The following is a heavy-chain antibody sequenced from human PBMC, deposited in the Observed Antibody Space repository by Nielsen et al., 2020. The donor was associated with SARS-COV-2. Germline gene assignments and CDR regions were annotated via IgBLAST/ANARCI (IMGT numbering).Heavy chain of an antibody. V-gene: IGHV3-23*01. CDR3: ARASVDTAMLPFYYYYYMDV. J-gene: IGHJ6*03. D-gene: IGHD5-18*01. CDR2: VSSSGGST. CDR1: GFTFNIYA. Sequence: GESLKISCAASGFTFNIYAMAWVRRIPGRGLQWVTGVSSSGGSTYYTDSVKGRFTISRDNSKNTLYLEMHSLRLEDTAVYYCARASVDTAMLPFYYYYYMDVWGKGTTVTVSS.